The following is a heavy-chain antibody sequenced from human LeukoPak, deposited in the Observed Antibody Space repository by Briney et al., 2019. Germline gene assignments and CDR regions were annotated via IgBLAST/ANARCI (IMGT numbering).Heavy chain of an antibody. J-gene: IGHJ4*02. D-gene: IGHD6-19*01. Sequence: PGGSLRLSCAVSGFTFSSYWMSWVRQAPGKGLEWVSQISASETSIKYADSVRGRFTISRDNVKNSVYLQMNSLRAEDTAIYYCVRDNLENQWLERSYWGQGTLVTVSS. CDR2: ISASETSI. CDR3: VRDNLENQWLERSY. CDR1: GFTFSSYW. V-gene: IGHV3-48*01.